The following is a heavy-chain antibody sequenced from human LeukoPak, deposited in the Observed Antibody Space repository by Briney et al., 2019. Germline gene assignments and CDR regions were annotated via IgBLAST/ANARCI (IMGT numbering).Heavy chain of an antibody. CDR3: ARSTRRQSYYYDSSGHGYFDY. J-gene: IGHJ4*02. D-gene: IGHD3-22*01. Sequence: GSLRLSCAASGFTFSSYWMSWVRQAPGKGLEWVANIKQDGSEKYYVDSVKGRFTISRDNAKNSLYLQMNSLRAEDTAVYYCARSTRRQSYYYDSSGHGYFDYWGQGTLVTVSS. CDR2: IKQDGSEK. V-gene: IGHV3-7*01. CDR1: GFTFSSYW.